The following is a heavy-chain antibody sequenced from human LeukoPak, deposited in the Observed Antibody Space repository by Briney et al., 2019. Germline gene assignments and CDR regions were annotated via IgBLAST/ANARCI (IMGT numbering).Heavy chain of an antibody. CDR1: GFNFDDYA. Sequence: GGSLRLSCVASGFNFDDYAMHWVRLTPGKGLEWVSGIKLNTGSIDYADSVKGRFTVSRDNAKSSLYLQMNSLRAEDTAVYYCARVWGGVVIHPFDYWGQGTLVTVSS. J-gene: IGHJ4*02. CDR3: ARVWGGVVIHPFDY. V-gene: IGHV3-9*01. D-gene: IGHD3-3*01. CDR2: IKLNTGSI.